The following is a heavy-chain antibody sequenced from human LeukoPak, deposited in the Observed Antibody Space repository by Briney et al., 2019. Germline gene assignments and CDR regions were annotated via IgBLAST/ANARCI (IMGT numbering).Heavy chain of an antibody. V-gene: IGHV3-23*01. CDR3: AKGSVSMAGTPGDV. Sequence: PGGSLRLSCAASGFTFSNYAMSWVRQAPGKGLEWVSTISNSGAGTYYADSVKGRFTISRDNSKNTLFLQMNSLRAEDTAIYYCAKGSVSMAGTPGDVWGQGTTVTVSS. D-gene: IGHD6-19*01. CDR1: GFTFSNYA. J-gene: IGHJ6*02. CDR2: ISNSGAGT.